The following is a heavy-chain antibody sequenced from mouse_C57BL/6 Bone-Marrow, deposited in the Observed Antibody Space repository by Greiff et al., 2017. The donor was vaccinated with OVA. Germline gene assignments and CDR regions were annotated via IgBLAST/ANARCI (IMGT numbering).Heavy chain of an antibody. Sequence: EVQLQQSGAELVRPGASVKLSCTASGFNIKDDYMHWVKQRPEQGLEWIGWIDPENGDTEYASKFQGKATITADTSSNTAYLQLSSLTSEDTAVYDCTTPPYYSNYVDARDYWGQGTSVTVSS. D-gene: IGHD2-5*01. CDR2: IDPENGDT. CDR1: GFNIKDDY. CDR3: TTPPYYSNYVDARDY. V-gene: IGHV14-4*01. J-gene: IGHJ4*01.